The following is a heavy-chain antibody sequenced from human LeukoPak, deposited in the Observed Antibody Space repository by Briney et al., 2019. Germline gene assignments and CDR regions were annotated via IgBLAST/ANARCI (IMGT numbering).Heavy chain of an antibody. J-gene: IGHJ4*02. CDR2: MNPNSGNT. D-gene: IGHD3-9*01. CDR3: LYDILTGYPY. V-gene: IGHV1-8*02. CDR1: GYSFTSYP. Sequence: ASVKVSCKSSGYSFTSYPINWVRQATGQGLEWMGWMNPNSGNTGYAQKFQGRVTMTRNTSISTAYMELSSLRSEDTAVYYCLYDILTGYPYWGQGTLVTVSS.